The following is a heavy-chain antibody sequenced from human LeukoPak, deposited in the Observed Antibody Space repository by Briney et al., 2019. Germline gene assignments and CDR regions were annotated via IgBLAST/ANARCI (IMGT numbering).Heavy chain of an antibody. V-gene: IGHV3-9*01. CDR1: GFTFDDYA. CDR2: IKWNSGSI. D-gene: IGHD6-13*01. Sequence: PGRSLRLSCAASGFTFDDYAMHWVRRAPGKGLEWVSTIKWNSGSIGYADSVKGRFTISRDNAKNSLYLQMNSLRPEDTALYYCAKDRRIAAAGKYGMDVWGQGTSVTVSS. CDR3: AKDRRIAAAGKYGMDV. J-gene: IGHJ6*02.